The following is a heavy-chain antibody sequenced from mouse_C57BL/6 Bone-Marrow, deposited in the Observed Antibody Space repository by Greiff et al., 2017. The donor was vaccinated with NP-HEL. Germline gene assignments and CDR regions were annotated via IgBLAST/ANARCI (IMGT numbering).Heavy chain of an antibody. CDR2: IDPENGDT. V-gene: IGHV14-4*01. Sequence: EVKVVESGAELVRPGASVKLSCTASGFNIKDDYMHWVKQRPEQGLEWIGWIDPENGDTEYASKFQGKATITADTSSNTAYLQLSSLTSEDTAVYYCTPAVYYDYAWFAYWGQGTLVTVSA. CDR3: TPAVYYDYAWFAY. CDR1: GFNIKDDY. J-gene: IGHJ3*01. D-gene: IGHD2-4*01.